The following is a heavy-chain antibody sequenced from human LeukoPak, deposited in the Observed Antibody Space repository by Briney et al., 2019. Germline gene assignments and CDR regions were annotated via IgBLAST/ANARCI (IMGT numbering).Heavy chain of an antibody. D-gene: IGHD4-17*01. CDR1: GFTFSSYW. CDR3: ARVRPRNDYGCFDY. V-gene: IGHV3-74*01. J-gene: IGHJ4*02. CDR2: INSDGSST. Sequence: GGSMRLSCAASGFTFSSYWMHWVRQAPGKGLVWVSHINSDGSSTSYADSVKGRFTISRDNAKNTLYLQMNSLRAEDTAVYYCARVRPRNDYGCFDYWGQGTLVTVSS.